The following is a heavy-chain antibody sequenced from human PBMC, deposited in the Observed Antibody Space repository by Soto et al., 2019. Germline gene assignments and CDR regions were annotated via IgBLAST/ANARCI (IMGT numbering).Heavy chain of an antibody. CDR1: GGSFSGYY. D-gene: IGHD3-3*01. CDR3: ARGQGYYDFWSGYYYHGSYYYYGMDV. J-gene: IGHJ6*02. V-gene: IGHV4-34*01. CDR2: INHSGST. Sequence: SETLSLTCAVYGGSFSGYYWSWIRQPPGKGLEWIGEINHSGSTNYNPSLKSRVTISVDTSKNQFSLKLSSVTAADTAVYYCARGQGYYDFWSGYYYHGSYYYYGMDVWGQGTTVT.